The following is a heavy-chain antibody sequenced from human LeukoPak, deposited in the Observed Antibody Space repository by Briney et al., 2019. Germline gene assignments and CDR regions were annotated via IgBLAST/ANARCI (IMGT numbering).Heavy chain of an antibody. V-gene: IGHV4-59*12. D-gene: IGHD3-22*01. CDR2: IYYSGST. J-gene: IGHJ5*02. CDR3: ARVRRKYDSSGYYDP. Sequence: SETLSLTCTVSGGSISSYYWSWIRQPPGKGLEWIGYIYYSGSTNYNPSLKSRVTMSLDTSKNQFYLKLRSVTAADTAVYYCARVRRKYDSSGYYDPWGQGTQVTVSS. CDR1: GGSISSYY.